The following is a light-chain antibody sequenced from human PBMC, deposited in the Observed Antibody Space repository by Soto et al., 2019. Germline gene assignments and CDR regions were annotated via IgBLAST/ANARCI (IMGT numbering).Light chain of an antibody. CDR1: SSDVGYYNY. Sequence: QSVLTRPRSVSGSPGQSVTISCTGTSSDVGYYNYVSWYQQHPGKAPKLLIYDVTHRPSGVPDRFSGSKSGNTASLTISGLQSEDDADYYCCSYAGSYTYVFGTGTKVTVL. CDR3: CSYAGSYTYV. J-gene: IGLJ1*01. V-gene: IGLV2-11*01. CDR2: DVT.